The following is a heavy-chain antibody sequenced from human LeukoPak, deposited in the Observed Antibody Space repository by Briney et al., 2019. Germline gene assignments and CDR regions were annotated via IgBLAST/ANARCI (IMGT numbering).Heavy chain of an antibody. V-gene: IGHV3-30*10. Sequence: PGGCLRLACAASAFTLSSYAMHWGRQAPGKGLECVAVISYDGSNTYYTASVKGRFTISRDNSKITLYLQKNSLRAEDTAVYYCARDSTNFDYWGQGTLVTVSS. CDR1: AFTLSSYA. CDR3: ARDSTNFDY. CDR2: ISYDGSNT. D-gene: IGHD2-2*01. J-gene: IGHJ4*02.